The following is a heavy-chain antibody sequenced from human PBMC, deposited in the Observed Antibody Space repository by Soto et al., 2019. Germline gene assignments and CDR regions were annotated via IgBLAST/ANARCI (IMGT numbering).Heavy chain of an antibody. CDR1: GFTFSSYG. D-gene: IGHD2-15*01. V-gene: IGHV3-30*18. CDR3: AKVSGYCSGGSCRPDWYFDL. Sequence: GGSLRLSCAASGFTFSSYGMHWVRQAPGKGLEWVAVISYDGSNKYYADSVKGRFTISRDNSKNTLYLQMNSLRAEDTAVYYCAKVSGYCSGGSCRPDWYFDLWGRGTLVTVSS. J-gene: IGHJ2*01. CDR2: ISYDGSNK.